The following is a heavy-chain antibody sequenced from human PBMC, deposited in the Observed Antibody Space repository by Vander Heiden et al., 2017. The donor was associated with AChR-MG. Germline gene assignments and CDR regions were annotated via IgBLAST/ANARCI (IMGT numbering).Heavy chain of an antibody. J-gene: IGHJ3*02. CDR2: IYHSGKT. Sequence: QVQLQESGPGPVKPSGTLSLTCSVSGGSISSSNWWSWVRQPPGKGLEWIGEIYHSGKTNYHPSLKSRVTISVDQSKNQLSLQLTSVTAADTAVYYCARISGGQRAFDIWGQGTMVTVSS. CDR1: GGSISSSNW. CDR3: ARISGGQRAFDI. V-gene: IGHV4-4*02.